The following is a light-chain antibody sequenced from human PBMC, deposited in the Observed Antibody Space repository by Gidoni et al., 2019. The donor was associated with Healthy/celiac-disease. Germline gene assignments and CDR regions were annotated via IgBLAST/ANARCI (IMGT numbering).Light chain of an antibody. CDR1: QSISSY. V-gene: IGKV1-39*01. CDR3: QQSYSTPT. CDR2: AAS. J-gene: IGKJ1*01. Sequence: DIQMTQSPSSLSASVGDRVTITCRASQSISSYLNWYQQKPGKAPKLLIYAASSLQSGVPSRFSGSGSGTDFTLTISRLQPEDFETYYCQQSYSTPTFGQGTKVEIK.